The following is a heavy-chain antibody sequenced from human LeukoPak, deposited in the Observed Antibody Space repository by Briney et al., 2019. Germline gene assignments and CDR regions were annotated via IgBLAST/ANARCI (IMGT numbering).Heavy chain of an antibody. V-gene: IGHV4-38-2*01. CDR2: ISHSGST. J-gene: IGHJ4*02. CDR3: ARGAGYSYGNFDY. Sequence: PSETLSLTCAVSGYSISSGYYWAWIRQPPGKGLEWNGTISHSGSTYFNPSLKSRVTVSVDTSKNQFSLKLSSVTAADTAVYYCARGAGYSYGNFDYWGQGTLVTVSS. D-gene: IGHD5-18*01. CDR1: GYSISSGYY.